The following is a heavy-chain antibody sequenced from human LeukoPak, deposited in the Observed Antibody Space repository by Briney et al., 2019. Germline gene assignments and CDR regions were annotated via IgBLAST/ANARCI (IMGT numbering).Heavy chain of an antibody. CDR2: IVVGSGNT. V-gene: IGHV1-58*01. Sequence: GASVKVSCKASGFTFTSSAVQWVRQARGQRLEWIGWIVVGSGNTNYAQKFQERVTITRDMSTSTAYMELSSLRSEDTAVYHCAAEEHQGFGEFPAFDYWGQGTLVTVSS. J-gene: IGHJ4*02. D-gene: IGHD3-10*01. CDR1: GFTFTSSA. CDR3: AAEEHQGFGEFPAFDY.